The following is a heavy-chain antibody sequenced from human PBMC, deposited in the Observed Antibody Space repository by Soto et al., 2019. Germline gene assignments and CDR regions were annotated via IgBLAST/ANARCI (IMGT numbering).Heavy chain of an antibody. CDR2: IKQDGSEK. V-gene: IGHV3-7*01. D-gene: IGHD3-10*01. J-gene: IGHJ4*02. Sequence: GGGLRLSFAASGFTFSNYWMHRVRQAPGKGLEWVANIKQDGSEKYYVDSVKGRFTISRDNAKNSLYLQMNSLRAKDSAVYYCARDVLGEFDYWGQGTLVTVSS. CDR3: ARDVLGEFDY. CDR1: GFTFSNYW.